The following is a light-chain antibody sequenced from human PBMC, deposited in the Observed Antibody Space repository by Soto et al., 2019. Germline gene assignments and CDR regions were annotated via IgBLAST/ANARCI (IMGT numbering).Light chain of an antibody. Sequence: EIVLTQSPATLSLSPGARATLSCRASQSVSSSYLAWYQQKPGQAPSLLNYAASSTATGIPDRFSGRGSGTDFTLTISRLEPEDFAVYYCHQYGSSPCTFGQGTKLEIK. CDR2: AAS. CDR3: HQYGSSPCT. CDR1: QSVSSSY. V-gene: IGKV3-20*01. J-gene: IGKJ2*02.